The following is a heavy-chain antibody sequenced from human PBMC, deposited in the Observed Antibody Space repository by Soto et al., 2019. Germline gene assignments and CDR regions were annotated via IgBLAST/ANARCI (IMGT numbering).Heavy chain of an antibody. V-gene: IGHV5-51*01. D-gene: IGHD6-13*01. J-gene: IGHJ3*02. CDR1: GYNFNRYW. CDR3: ARSLVNGTYEAFDI. Sequence: GESLKISCKGSGYNFNRYWIGWVLQMPGKGLEWTGVIYPGDSDTRYSPSLQGQVTISADKSSSAAYLQWSSLQASDTATYYCARSLVNGTYEAFDIWGQGTMVTVSS. CDR2: IYPGDSDT.